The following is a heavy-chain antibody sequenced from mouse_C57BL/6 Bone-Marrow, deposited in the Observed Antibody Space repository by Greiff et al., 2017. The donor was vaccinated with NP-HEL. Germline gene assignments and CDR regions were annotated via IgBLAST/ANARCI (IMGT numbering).Heavy chain of an antibody. Sequence: VQLQQSGAELVRPGASVKLSCTASGFNIKDDYMHWVKQRPEQGLEWIGWIYPENGDTDYDSKFQGKATITADTSSNTAYLQLSSLTSEDTAVYYCTANYGYWYFDVWGTGTTVTVSS. J-gene: IGHJ1*03. V-gene: IGHV14-4*01. CDR2: IYPENGDT. D-gene: IGHD1-1*01. CDR1: GFNIKDDY. CDR3: TANYGYWYFDV.